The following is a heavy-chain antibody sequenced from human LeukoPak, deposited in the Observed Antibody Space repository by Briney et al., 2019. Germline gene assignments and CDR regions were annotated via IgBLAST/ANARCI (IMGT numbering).Heavy chain of an antibody. CDR2: ITSSSNYI. CDR1: GFTFSSYG. J-gene: IGHJ6*03. Sequence: GGSLRLSCAASGFTFSSYGMNWVRHAPGKGLEWVSSITSSSNYIFYADSVKGRFTISRDNAKNSLYLQMNSLRAEDTAVYYCARDPYSGMYSAFYYYYMDVWGKGTTVTVSS. V-gene: IGHV3-21*01. D-gene: IGHD1-26*01. CDR3: ARDPYSGMYSAFYYYYMDV.